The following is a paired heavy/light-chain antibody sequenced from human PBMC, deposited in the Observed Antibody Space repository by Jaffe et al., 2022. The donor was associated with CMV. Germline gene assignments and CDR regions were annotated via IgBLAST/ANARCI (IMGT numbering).Light chain of an antibody. J-gene: IGKJ1*01. CDR1: QSVSSTY. CDR2: GAS. Sequence: EIVLTQSPGTLSLSPGERATLSCRASQSVSSTYLAWYQQKPGQAPRLLIYGASIRATGIPDRFTGSGSGTDFTLTISRLEPEDFAVYYCQQYQYSNSLWTFGQGTKVDI. V-gene: IGKV3-20*01. CDR3: QQYQYSNSLWT.
Heavy chain of an antibody. D-gene: IGHD4-17*01. CDR1: GFAVSSNY. CDR2: IYGADST. V-gene: IGHV3-53*01. J-gene: IGHJ4*02. Sequence: EVQLVESGGGLIQPGGSLRLSCAVSGFAVSSNYMTWVRQAPGKGLEWVSVIYGADSTYYADSVKGRCTISRDNSKSTLFLQMNSLRAEDTAVYYCAGGWAYGDYAALDYWGQGTLVTVSS. CDR3: AGGWAYGDYAALDY.